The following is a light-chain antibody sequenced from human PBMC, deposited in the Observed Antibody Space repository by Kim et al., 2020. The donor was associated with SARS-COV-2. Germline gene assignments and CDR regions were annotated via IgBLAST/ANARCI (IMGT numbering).Light chain of an antibody. V-gene: IGKV3-11*01. CDR1: QSVSSY. CDR3: QQRSNWPPLFT. Sequence: GERAPLSCRARQSVSSYLAWYQQKPGQAPRLLIYDASNRATGIPARFSGSGSGTDFTLTISSLEPEDFAVYYCQQRSNWPPLFTFGPGTKVDIK. J-gene: IGKJ3*01. CDR2: DAS.